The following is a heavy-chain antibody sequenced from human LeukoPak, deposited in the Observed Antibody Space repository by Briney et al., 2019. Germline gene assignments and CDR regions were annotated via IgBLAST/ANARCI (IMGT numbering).Heavy chain of an antibody. CDR2: MNPNSGNT. J-gene: IGHJ4*02. CDR3: ARVPLLDSYGYSYDY. V-gene: IGHV1-8*02. D-gene: IGHD5-18*01. CDR1: GYIFTGYY. Sequence: GASVKVSCKASGYIFTGYYMHWVRQAPGQGLEWMGWMNPNSGNTGYAQKFQGRVTMTRNTSISTAYMELSSLRSEDTAVYYCARVPLLDSYGYSYDYWGQGTLVTVSS.